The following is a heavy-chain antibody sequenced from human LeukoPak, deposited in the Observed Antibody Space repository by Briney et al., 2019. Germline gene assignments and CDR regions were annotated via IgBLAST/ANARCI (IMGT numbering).Heavy chain of an antibody. J-gene: IGHJ4*02. Sequence: RASVKVSCKASGGTFSSYAISWVRQAPGQGLEWMGGIIPIFGTANYAQKFQGRVTITADESTSAAYMELSSLRSEDTAVYYCARDKVRGELDYWGQGTLVIVSS. CDR1: GGTFSSYA. V-gene: IGHV1-69*13. CDR3: ARDKVRGELDY. D-gene: IGHD3-10*01. CDR2: IIPIFGTA.